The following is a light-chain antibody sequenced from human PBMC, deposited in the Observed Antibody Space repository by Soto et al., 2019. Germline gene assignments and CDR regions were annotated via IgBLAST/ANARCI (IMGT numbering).Light chain of an antibody. J-gene: IGLJ3*02. Sequence: QSALTQPASVSGSPGQSITISCTGTSSDVGRFNLVSWYQQHPGKAPKLMIYEGTKRPSGVSNLFSGSKSGNTASLTISGLQAEDEADYYCCSYAGSSTWVFGAGTKLTVL. CDR1: SSDVGRFNL. V-gene: IGLV2-23*01. CDR3: CSYAGSSTWV. CDR2: EGT.